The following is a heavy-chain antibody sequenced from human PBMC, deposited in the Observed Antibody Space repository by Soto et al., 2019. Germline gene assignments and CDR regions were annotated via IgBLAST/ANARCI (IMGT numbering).Heavy chain of an antibody. D-gene: IGHD2-21*01. V-gene: IGHV3-7*03. J-gene: IGHJ5*02. CDR1: GFTFSNDW. CDR3: AREDLLWWLDH. CDR2: IKQDGSEK. Sequence: PGGSLRLSCAASGFTFSNDWMTWVRQAPGKGLEWVANIKQDGSEKYYVDSVRGRFTISRDNAKDSLYLQMNSLRAEDTAVYYCAREDLLWWLDHWGQGTLVTVSS.